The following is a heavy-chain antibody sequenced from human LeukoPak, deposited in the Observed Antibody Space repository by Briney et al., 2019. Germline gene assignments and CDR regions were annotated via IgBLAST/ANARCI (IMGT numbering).Heavy chain of an antibody. CDR2: IYTSGST. Sequence: SETLSLTCTVSGGSISSYHWSWIRQPAGKGLEWIGRIYTSGSTNYNPSLKSRVTIAVETSKNQFSLKLSSVTAADKAVYYCARSCRILDIVATIRARLGGNGFDIWGQGTMVTVSS. D-gene: IGHD5-12*01. CDR3: ARSCRILDIVATIRARLGGNGFDI. V-gene: IGHV4-4*07. CDR1: GGSISSYH. J-gene: IGHJ3*02.